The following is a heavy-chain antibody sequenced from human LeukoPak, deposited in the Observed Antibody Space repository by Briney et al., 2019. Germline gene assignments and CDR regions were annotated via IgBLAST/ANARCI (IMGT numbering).Heavy chain of an antibody. J-gene: IGHJ3*02. CDR3: AKDRYDSWPDAFDI. Sequence: PGGSLRLSCAASGFTFSSYGMHWVRQAPGKGLEWVAFIRYDGSNKYFADSVKGRFTISRDNSKNTLFLQMNSLRAEDTAMYYCAKDRYDSWPDAFDIWGQGTMVTVSS. CDR1: GFTFSSYG. V-gene: IGHV3-30*02. CDR2: IRYDGSNK. D-gene: IGHD3-22*01.